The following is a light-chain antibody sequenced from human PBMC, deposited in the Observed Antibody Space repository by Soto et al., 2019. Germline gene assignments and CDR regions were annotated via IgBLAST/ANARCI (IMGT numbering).Light chain of an antibody. CDR3: LLYFGAAQLV. CDR2: GTS. CDR1: TGAVTSAYY. J-gene: IGLJ2*01. Sequence: QTVVTQEPSLTVSPGGTVTLTCAASTGAVTSAYYPNWFQQKPGQAPRSLIYGTSNKHSWTPARFSGSLLGGKAALTLSGVQSEDEAEYFCLLYFGAAQLVFGGGTKLTVL. V-gene: IGLV7-43*01.